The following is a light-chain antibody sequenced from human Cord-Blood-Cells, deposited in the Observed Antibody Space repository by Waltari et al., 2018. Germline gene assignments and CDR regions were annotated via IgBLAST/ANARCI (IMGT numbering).Light chain of an antibody. J-gene: IGKJ3*01. Sequence: DIVMTQSPDSLAVSLGERATINCKSSQSVLYSSNNKNYLAWYQQKPGQPPKRLIYWAPTRESGVPDRFSGSGSGTDFTLTISSLQAEDVAVYYCQQYYSTPFTFGPGTKVDIK. CDR2: WAP. CDR3: QQYYSTPFT. V-gene: IGKV4-1*01. CDR1: QSVLYSSNNKNY.